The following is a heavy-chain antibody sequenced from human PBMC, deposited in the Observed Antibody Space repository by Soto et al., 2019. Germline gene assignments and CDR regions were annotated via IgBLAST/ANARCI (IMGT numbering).Heavy chain of an antibody. D-gene: IGHD3-10*01. CDR1: GYTFTSYA. V-gene: IGHV1-3*01. Sequence: ASVKVSCKASGYTFTSYAMHWVRQAPGQRLEWMGWINAGNGNTKYSQKFQGRVTITRDTSASTAYMELSSLRSEDTAVYYCARDQELLGFGELSMEFDYWGQGPLVTVS. J-gene: IGHJ4*02. CDR3: ARDQELLGFGELSMEFDY. CDR2: INAGNGNT.